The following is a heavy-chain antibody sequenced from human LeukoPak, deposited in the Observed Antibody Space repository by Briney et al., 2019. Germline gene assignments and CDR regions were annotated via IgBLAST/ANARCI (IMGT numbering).Heavy chain of an antibody. CDR2: ISGSGGST. J-gene: IGHJ4*02. CDR1: GFTFSSYA. Sequence: GGSLRLSCAASGFTFSSYAMSWVRQAPGKGLEWVSAISGSGGSTYYADSVKGRFTISRDNSQNTLYLQMNSLRAEDTAVYYCVRFAYSSSWSYFDHWGQGTLVTVSS. CDR3: VRFAYSSSWSYFDH. V-gene: IGHV3-23*01. D-gene: IGHD6-13*01.